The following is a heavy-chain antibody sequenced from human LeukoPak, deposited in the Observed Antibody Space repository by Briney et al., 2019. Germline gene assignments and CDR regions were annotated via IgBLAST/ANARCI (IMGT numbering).Heavy chain of an antibody. J-gene: IGHJ4*02. Sequence: GGSLRLSCAASGFTFSSYSMNWVRQAPGKGLEWVSYISSSSSTIYYADSVKGRFTISRDNSKNTLYLQMNSLRAEDTAVYYCARVALGSSSSGWGQGTLVTVSS. D-gene: IGHD6-6*01. CDR2: ISSSSSTI. CDR1: GFTFSSYS. CDR3: ARVALGSSSSG. V-gene: IGHV3-48*01.